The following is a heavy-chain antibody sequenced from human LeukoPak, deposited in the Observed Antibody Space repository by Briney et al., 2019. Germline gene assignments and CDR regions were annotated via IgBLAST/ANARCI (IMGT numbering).Heavy chain of an antibody. V-gene: IGHV3-48*03. CDR2: ISGSGSTI. CDR3: ARDRYYGSGIYDF. Sequence: PGGSLRLSCAASGFTFSSFEMNWVRQAPGKGLEWLSYISGSGSTIYYADSVKGRFTISRDNAKNSLYLQMDSLRAEDTAVYYCARDRYYGSGIYDFWGQGALVTVSS. CDR1: GFTFSSFE. D-gene: IGHD3-10*01. J-gene: IGHJ4*02.